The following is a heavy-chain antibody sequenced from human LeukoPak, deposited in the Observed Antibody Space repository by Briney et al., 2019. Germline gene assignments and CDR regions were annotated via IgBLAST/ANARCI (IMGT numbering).Heavy chain of an antibody. CDR3: AGGKYGDWYFDY. D-gene: IGHD4-17*01. J-gene: IGHJ4*02. CDR1: GYTFTSYD. Sequence: ASVKVSCKASGYTFTSYDINWVRQATGQGLEWMGWVSFYNGNTNYAQKVQGRVAMTTDTSTSTAYMELRSLRSDDTAVYYCAGGKYGDWYFDYWGQGTLVTVSS. V-gene: IGHV1-18*01. CDR2: VSFYNGNT.